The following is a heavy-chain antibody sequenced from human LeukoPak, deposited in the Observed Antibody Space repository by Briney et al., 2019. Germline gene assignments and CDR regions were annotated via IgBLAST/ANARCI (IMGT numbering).Heavy chain of an antibody. CDR3: ARDHKLDQPLDS. CDR2: INLKTGGT. V-gene: IGHV1-2*02. D-gene: IGHD1/OR15-1a*01. Sequence: GASVKVSCKISGYTITGSYIHWVRQAPGQGLEWMGWINLKTGGTDYAQSFQGRVTMTRDTSISTVDMELNSLTSDDTAVYYCARDHKLDQPLDSWGQGTLVTVSS. CDR1: GYTITGSY. J-gene: IGHJ5*01.